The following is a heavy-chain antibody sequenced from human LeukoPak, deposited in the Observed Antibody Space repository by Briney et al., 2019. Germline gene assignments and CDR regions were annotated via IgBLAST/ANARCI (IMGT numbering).Heavy chain of an antibody. CDR1: GDSISGSSYY. CDR3: ASSLGYSSSRRYWYFDL. V-gene: IGHV4-39*01. D-gene: IGHD6-13*01. J-gene: IGHJ2*01. Sequence: SETLSLTCTVSGDSISGSSYYWGRIRQPPGKGLEWIGSIHYSGSTYYNPSLKSRVTISVDTSKNQFPLRLSSVTAADTAVYYCASSLGYSSSRRYWYFDLWGRGTLVTVSS. CDR2: IHYSGST.